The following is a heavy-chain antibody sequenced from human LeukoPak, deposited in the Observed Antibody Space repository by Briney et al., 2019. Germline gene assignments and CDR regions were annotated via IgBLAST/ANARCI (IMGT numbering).Heavy chain of an antibody. Sequence: ASVKVSCKASGYTFTGYYMHWVRQAPGQGLEWMGWINPNSGGTNYAQKFQGRVTMTRDTSISTAYMELSSLRSEDMAVYYCARSTGYCSSTSCYASNGAFDIWGQGTMVTVSS. CDR2: INPNSGGT. J-gene: IGHJ3*02. CDR3: ARSTGYCSSTSCYASNGAFDI. D-gene: IGHD2-2*01. V-gene: IGHV1-2*02. CDR1: GYTFTGYY.